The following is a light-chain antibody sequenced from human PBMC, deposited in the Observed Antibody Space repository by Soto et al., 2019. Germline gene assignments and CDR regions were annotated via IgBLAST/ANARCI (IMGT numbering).Light chain of an antibody. CDR2: EVT. J-gene: IGLJ3*02. CDR3: SSYAGNNHLV. V-gene: IGLV2-8*01. CDR1: TSDVGKYNY. Sequence: QSALPQPPSASGSPGQSGTISCTGTTSDVGKYNYVSWYQQHPGKAPQVMIYEVTNRPSGVPDSFSGSKSGNTASLTVSGIQAEDEADYYCSSYAGNNHLVFGGGTKLPVL.